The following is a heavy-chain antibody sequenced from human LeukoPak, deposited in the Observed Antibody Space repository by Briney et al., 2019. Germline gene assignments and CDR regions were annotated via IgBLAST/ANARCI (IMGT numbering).Heavy chain of an antibody. D-gene: IGHD1-1*01. V-gene: IGHV3-7*01. CDR1: GFTFSSHY. Sequence: GGSLRLSCAASGFTFSSHYMSWVRQAPGKGLEWVANIKADGSEKYYVDSVEGRFSISRDNAKNSLSLHMSSLRVEDTGVYFCVRGGRNDDHFDHWGQGTLVTVSS. CDR3: VRGGRNDDHFDH. J-gene: IGHJ4*02. CDR2: IKADGSEK.